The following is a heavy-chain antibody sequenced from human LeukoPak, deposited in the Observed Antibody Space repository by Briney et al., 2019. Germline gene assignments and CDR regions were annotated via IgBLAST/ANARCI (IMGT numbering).Heavy chain of an antibody. CDR2: IYPGDSET. CDR1: GYSFTSYW. V-gene: IGHV5-51*01. J-gene: IGHJ4*02. CDR3: ARSGLYFDY. Sequence: GESLKISYKGSGYSFTSYWIGWVRQMPGKGLEWMGIIYPGDSETKYSPSFQGQVTISVDRSISTAYLQWSSLKASDTAMYYCARSGLYFDYWGQGTLVTVSS. D-gene: IGHD1-26*01.